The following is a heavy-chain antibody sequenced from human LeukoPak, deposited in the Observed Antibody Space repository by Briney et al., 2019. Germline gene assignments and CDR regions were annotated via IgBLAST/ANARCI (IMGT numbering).Heavy chain of an antibody. CDR2: INSDGSTT. CDR1: GFTFRTYW. Sequence: PGGSLRLSCAASGFTFRTYWMHWVRQTPGQGLVWVSRINSDGSTTNYADSVKGRFTVSRDNAQNTLYLQMSSLRAEDTAVYYCARAGNYYFEYWSQGALVTVS. V-gene: IGHV3-74*01. D-gene: IGHD3-10*01. CDR3: ARAGNYYFEY. J-gene: IGHJ4*02.